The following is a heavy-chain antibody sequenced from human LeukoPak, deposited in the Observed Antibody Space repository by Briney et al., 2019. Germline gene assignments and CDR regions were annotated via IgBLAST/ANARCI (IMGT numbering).Heavy chain of an antibody. CDR3: AILTGTRGSSAFDI. J-gene: IGHJ3*02. D-gene: IGHD1-7*01. V-gene: IGHV1-2*02. CDR2: INPNSGGT. Sequence: GASVKVSCKASGYTFTGYYMHWVRQAPGQGLEWMGWINPNSGGTNYAQKFRGRVTMTRDTSISTAYMELSSLRSEDTAVYYCAILTGTRGSSAFDIWGQGTMVTVSS. CDR1: GYTFTGYY.